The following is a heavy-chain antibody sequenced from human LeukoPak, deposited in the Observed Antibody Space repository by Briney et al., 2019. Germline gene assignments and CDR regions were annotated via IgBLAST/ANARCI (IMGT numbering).Heavy chain of an antibody. Sequence: EASVKVSCKASGYTFTSYYMHWVRQAPGEGLEWMGGIIPIFGTANYAQKFQGRVTITADKSTSTAYMELSSLRSGDTAVYYCAREGTGDDILTGSALLSGFDPWGQGTPVTVSS. CDR3: AREGTGDDILTGSALLSGFDP. CDR2: IIPIFGTA. J-gene: IGHJ5*02. V-gene: IGHV1-69*06. CDR1: GYTFTSYY. D-gene: IGHD3-9*01.